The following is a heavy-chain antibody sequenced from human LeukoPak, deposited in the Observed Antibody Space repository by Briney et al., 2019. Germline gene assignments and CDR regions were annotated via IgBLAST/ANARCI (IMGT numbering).Heavy chain of an antibody. V-gene: IGHV3-74*03. Sequence: GGSLRLSCAASGFTFSTYWMHWVRQVPGKGLVWVSHIKSDGSGTEYADSVKGRFTISRDNAKNTLYMQMNSLRAEGTAVYYCTSGAYYNDYWGQGTLVTVSS. CDR3: TSGAYYNDY. D-gene: IGHD3-22*01. CDR2: IKSDGSGT. J-gene: IGHJ4*02. CDR1: GFTFSTYW.